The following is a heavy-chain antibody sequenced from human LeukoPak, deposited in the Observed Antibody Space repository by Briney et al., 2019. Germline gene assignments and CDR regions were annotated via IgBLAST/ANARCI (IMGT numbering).Heavy chain of an antibody. D-gene: IGHD1-26*01. CDR2: IYYSGSN. V-gene: IGHV4-39*01. CDR3: ARQVGTTENDY. Sequence: SETLSLTCTVSGGSITSSGYYWGWIRQPLGKGLEWVGNIYYSGSNFYNPSLESRLTISVDTSRNQFSLKLSSVTAADTALYFCARQVGTTENDYWGQGTLVTVSS. J-gene: IGHJ4*02. CDR1: GGSITSSGYY.